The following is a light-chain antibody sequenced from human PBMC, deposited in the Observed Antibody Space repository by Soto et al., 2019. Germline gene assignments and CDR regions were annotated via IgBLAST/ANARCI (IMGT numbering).Light chain of an antibody. CDR1: QSISDT. J-gene: IGKJ1*01. CDR3: HQYNNLWT. V-gene: IGKV3-15*01. Sequence: EIVMTQSPATLSASPGGRATLSCRASQSISDTLAWYQEKPGQAPRLLIYGASTRATGIPTRFSGSGSGTEFTLTISRLPSEDVGAYYCHQYNNLWTFGQGTKVDIK. CDR2: GAS.